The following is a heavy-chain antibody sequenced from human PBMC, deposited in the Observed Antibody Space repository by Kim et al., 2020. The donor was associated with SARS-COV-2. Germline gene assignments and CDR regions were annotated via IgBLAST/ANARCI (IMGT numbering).Heavy chain of an antibody. D-gene: IGHD4-4*01. V-gene: IGHV1-69*02. J-gene: IGHJ3*02. Sequence: APKYQDRFTIAADKSTTTAYMELSSLTSEDTAMYYCARRDYSGNHDRFFDSWGQGTLVTVSS. CDR3: ARRDYSGNHDRFFDS.